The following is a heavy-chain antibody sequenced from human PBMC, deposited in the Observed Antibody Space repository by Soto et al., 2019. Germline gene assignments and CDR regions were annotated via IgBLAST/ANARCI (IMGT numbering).Heavy chain of an antibody. J-gene: IGHJ5*02. V-gene: IGHV4-39*01. Sequence: SETLSLTCTVSGASISVHSYYWAWIRQPPGKVLEWIGSSYYSGTTYFNPSLKSRATIXXXXSXKXFXLXXXSVTXADTAIYYCTRRYNWNDNYFDPWGPGALVTVSS. D-gene: IGHD1-20*01. CDR1: GASISVHSYY. CDR2: SYYSGTT. CDR3: TRRYNWNDNYFDP.